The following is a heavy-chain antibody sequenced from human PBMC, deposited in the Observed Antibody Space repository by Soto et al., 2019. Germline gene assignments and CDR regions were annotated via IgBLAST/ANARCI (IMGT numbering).Heavy chain of an antibody. CDR2: ITGTGGST. CDR3: AKLSRGSSGVY. Sequence: EVQLLESGGGLVQPGGSLRLSCAASGFTFSSYAMTWVRQAPGKGLEWVSTITGTGGSTYYADSAGSVKGRFTISRDNSKNTLFLQMNSLRAEDTAAYYCAKLSRGSSGVYWGQGTLVTVSS. J-gene: IGHJ4*02. V-gene: IGHV3-23*01. CDR1: GFTFSSYA. D-gene: IGHD6-19*01.